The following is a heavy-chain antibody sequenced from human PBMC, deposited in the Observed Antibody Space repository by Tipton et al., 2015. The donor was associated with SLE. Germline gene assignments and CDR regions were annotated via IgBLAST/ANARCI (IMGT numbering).Heavy chain of an antibody. D-gene: IGHD3-22*01. CDR3: ARRAVDYYDSSGFEDY. CDR1: GGSISSSSYY. CDR2: IYHSGST. J-gene: IGHJ4*02. V-gene: IGHV4-39*07. Sequence: TLSLTCTVSGGSISSSSYYWGWIRQPPGKGLEWIGSIYHSGSTYYNPSLKSRVTISVDTSKNQFSLKLSSVTAADTAVYYCARRAVDYYDSSGFEDYWGQGTLVTVSS.